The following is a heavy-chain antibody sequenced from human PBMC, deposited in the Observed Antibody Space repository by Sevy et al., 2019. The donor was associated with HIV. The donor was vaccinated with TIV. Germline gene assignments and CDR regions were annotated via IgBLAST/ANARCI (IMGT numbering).Heavy chain of an antibody. CDR2: ISSSSSTI. CDR1: GFTFSSYS. V-gene: IGHV3-48*02. CDR3: ARGYCSGGSCYSGFDL. Sequence: GGSLRLSCAASGFTFSSYSMNWVRQAPGKGLEWVSYISSSSSTIYYADSVKGRFTISRDNANNSLYLQMNSLRDEDTAVYYCARGYCSGGSCYSGFDLWGRGTLVTVSS. J-gene: IGHJ2*01. D-gene: IGHD2-15*01.